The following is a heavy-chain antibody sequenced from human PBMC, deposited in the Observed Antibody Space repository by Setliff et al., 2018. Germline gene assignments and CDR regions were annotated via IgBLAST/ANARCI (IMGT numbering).Heavy chain of an antibody. D-gene: IGHD3-22*01. CDR1: GGSISTTDYY. CDR3: ARYDSSGYYENYYFDY. J-gene: IGHJ4*02. CDR2: VYYSGNT. Sequence: SETLSLTCTVSGGSISTTDYYWGWIRQPPGKGLEWIGCVYYSGNTYYSPSLKSRVTMFLDTSKNQFSLMLYSVTAADTAIYYCARYDSSGYYENYYFDYWGQGTLVTVSS. V-gene: IGHV4-39*07.